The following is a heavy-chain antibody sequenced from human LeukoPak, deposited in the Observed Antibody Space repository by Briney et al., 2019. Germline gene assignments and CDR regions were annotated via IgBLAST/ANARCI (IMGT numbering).Heavy chain of an antibody. D-gene: IGHD6-6*01. CDR3: AREDSSSWGPFDY. CDR1: GGSISSYY. V-gene: IGHV4-4*07. Sequence: SETLSLTCTVSGGSISSYYWSWIRQPAGKGLEWIGRIYTSGSTGYNPSLKSRITMSIDTSKNHFSLKLSSVTAADTGVYFCAREDSSSWGPFDYWGQGTLVTVSS. J-gene: IGHJ4*02. CDR2: IYTSGST.